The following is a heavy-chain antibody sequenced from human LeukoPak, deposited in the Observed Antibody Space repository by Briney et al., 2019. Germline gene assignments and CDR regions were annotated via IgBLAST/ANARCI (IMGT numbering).Heavy chain of an antibody. D-gene: IGHD3-22*01. CDR1: GFTVSSNY. CDR2: IYSGGST. J-gene: IGHJ4*02. Sequence: GGSLRLSCAASGFTVSSNYMSWVRQAPGKGLEWVSVIYSGGSTYYADSVKGRFTISRDNSKNTLYLQMNSLRAEDTAVYYCAKDYYDSSGYSYYFDYWGQGTLVTVSS. CDR3: AKDYYDSSGYSYYFDY. V-gene: IGHV3-53*01.